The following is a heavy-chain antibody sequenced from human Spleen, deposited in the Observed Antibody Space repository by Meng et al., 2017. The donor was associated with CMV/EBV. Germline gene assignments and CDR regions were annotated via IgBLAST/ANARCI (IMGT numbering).Heavy chain of an antibody. J-gene: IGHJ3*02. CDR3: AKVLSGTWYLDAFDI. CDR2: INDNGDST. V-gene: IGHV3-64*02. D-gene: IGHD6-13*01. Sequence: GGSLRLSCAASGFTFSSYAMHWVRQAPGKGLEYVSGINDNGDSTYYADSVKGRFTISRDNSKNTLYLQMGSLRAEDTATYYCAKVLSGTWYLDAFDIWGQGTMVTVSS. CDR1: GFTFSSYA.